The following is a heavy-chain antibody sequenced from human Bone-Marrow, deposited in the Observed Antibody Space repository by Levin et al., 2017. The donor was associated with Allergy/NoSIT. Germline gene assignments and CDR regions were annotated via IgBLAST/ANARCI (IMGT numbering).Heavy chain of an antibody. CDR1: GGIYSNYV. V-gene: IGHV1-69*06. D-gene: IGHD1-7*01. CDR3: AIREELALRGYFYVMDV. J-gene: IGHJ6*02. CDR2: IIPVFGTT. Sequence: LGESLKISCKASGGIYSNYVISWVRQAPGQGLEWMGGIIPVFGTTNYAQDFQGRVTITADRSTSTAYMELSSLTSDDTAVYYCAIREELALRGYFYVMDVWGQGTTVTVSS.